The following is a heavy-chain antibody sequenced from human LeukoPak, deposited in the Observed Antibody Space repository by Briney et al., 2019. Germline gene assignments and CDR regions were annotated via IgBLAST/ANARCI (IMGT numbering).Heavy chain of an antibody. CDR3: ARWGIVVVPAAQLPGGFDY. V-gene: IGHV3-15*01. J-gene: IGHJ4*02. CDR2: IKSKTDGGTT. D-gene: IGHD2-2*01. CDR1: GFTFSNAW. Sequence: PGGSLRLSCAASGFTFSNAWMSWVRQAPGKGLEWVGRIKSKTDGGTTDYAAPVKGRFTISRDDSKNTLYLQMNSLKTGDTAVYYCARWGIVVVPAAQLPGGFDYWGQGTLVTVSS.